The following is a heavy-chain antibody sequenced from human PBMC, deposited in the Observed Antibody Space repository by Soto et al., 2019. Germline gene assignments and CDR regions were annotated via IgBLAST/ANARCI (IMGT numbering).Heavy chain of an antibody. CDR1: GGSISSYY. Sequence: SETLSLTCTVSGGSISSYYWSWIRQPPGKGLEWIGYIYYSGSTNYNPSLKSRVTISVDTSKNQFSLKLSSVTAADTAVYYCARQDGYSYGSDYFDYWGQRTLVTSPQ. V-gene: IGHV4-59*08. D-gene: IGHD5-18*01. CDR3: ARQDGYSYGSDYFDY. CDR2: IYYSGST. J-gene: IGHJ4*02.